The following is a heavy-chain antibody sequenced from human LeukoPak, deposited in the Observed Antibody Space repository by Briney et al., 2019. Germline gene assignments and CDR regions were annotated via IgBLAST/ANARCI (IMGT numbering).Heavy chain of an antibody. CDR2: IYYSGST. J-gene: IGHJ2*01. Sequence: PSQTLSLTCTVSGGSISSGGYYWGWIRQHPGKGLEWIGYIYYSGSTYYNPSLKSRVTISVDTSKNQFSLKLSSVTAADTAVYYCARLTVLGHHFDLWGRGTLVTVPS. V-gene: IGHV4-31*03. CDR3: ARLTVLGHHFDL. CDR1: GGSISSGGYY. D-gene: IGHD2-8*01.